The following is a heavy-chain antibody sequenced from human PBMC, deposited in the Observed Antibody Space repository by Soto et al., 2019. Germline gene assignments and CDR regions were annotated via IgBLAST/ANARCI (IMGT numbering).Heavy chain of an antibody. CDR2: IYYSGST. V-gene: IGHV4-31*03. J-gene: IGHJ3*02. CDR3: ARDVSGYCSSTSCSYAFDI. Sequence: SETLSLTCTVSGGSISSGGYYWSWIRQHPWKGLEWIGYIYYSGSTYYNPSLKSRVTISVDTSKNQFSLKLSSVTAADTAVYYCARDVSGYCSSTSCSYAFDIWGQGTMVTVSS. CDR1: GGSISSGGYY. D-gene: IGHD2-2*01.